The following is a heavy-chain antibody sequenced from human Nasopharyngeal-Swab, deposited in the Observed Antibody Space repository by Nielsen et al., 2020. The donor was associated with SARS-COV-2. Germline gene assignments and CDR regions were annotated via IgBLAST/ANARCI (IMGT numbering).Heavy chain of an antibody. CDR3: ARAEEDCSGGSCYFVFDY. CDR2: IYYSGST. Sequence: SETLSLTCTVSGGSISSSSYYWGWIRQPPGKGLEWIGSIYYSGSTYYNPSLKSRVTISVDTSKNQFSLKLSSVTAADTAVYYCARAEEDCSGGSCYFVFDYWGQGTLVTVSS. D-gene: IGHD2-15*01. V-gene: IGHV4-39*01. CDR1: GGSISSSSYY. J-gene: IGHJ4*02.